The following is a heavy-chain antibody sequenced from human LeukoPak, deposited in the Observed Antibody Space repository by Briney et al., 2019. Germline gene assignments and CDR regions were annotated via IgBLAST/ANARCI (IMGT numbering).Heavy chain of an antibody. D-gene: IGHD3-10*01. CDR3: ARAYSTGELFFDY. J-gene: IGHJ4*02. V-gene: IGHV3-21*01. Sequence: GGSLRLSCAASGFTLSSYSMNWVRQAPGKGLEWVSSISSSSSYIYYADSVKGRFTISRDNAKNSLYLQMNSLRAEDTAVYYCARAYSTGELFFDYWGRGTLVTVSS. CDR1: GFTLSSYS. CDR2: ISSSSSYI.